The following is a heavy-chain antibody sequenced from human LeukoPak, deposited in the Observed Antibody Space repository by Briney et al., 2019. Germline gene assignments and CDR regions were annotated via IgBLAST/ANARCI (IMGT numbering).Heavy chain of an antibody. CDR2: IRHDGSDK. CDR3: ARRITIAAAGWGYGMDV. V-gene: IGHV3-7*03. CDR1: GFTFSSYA. J-gene: IGHJ6*02. Sequence: GGSLRLSCAASGFTFSSYAMSWVRQAPGKGLEWVANIRHDGSDKKYVDSVKGRFTISRDNAENLLFLRMNSLRAEDTAVYYCARRITIAAAGWGYGMDVWGQGTTVTVSS. D-gene: IGHD6-13*01.